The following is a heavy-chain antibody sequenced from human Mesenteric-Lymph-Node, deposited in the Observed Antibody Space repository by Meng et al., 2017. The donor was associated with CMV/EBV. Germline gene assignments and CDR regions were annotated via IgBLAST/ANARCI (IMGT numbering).Heavy chain of an antibody. CDR3: ARALGGYSSRGTGFDP. J-gene: IGHJ5*02. Sequence: SVKVSCKASGGTFSSYGINWVRQAPGQGLEWMGGIIPIVGVPNYAQRFQGRLTITADISTSTAYMELSRLRSEDTAVYYCARALGGYSSRGTGFDPWGQGTLVTVSS. V-gene: IGHV1-69*10. CDR2: IIPIVGVP. CDR1: GGTFSSYG. D-gene: IGHD6-13*01.